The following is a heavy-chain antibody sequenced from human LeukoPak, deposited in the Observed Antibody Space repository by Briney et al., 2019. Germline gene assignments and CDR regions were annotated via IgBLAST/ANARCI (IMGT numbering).Heavy chain of an antibody. CDR2: ISSSSTYI. Sequence: GGSLRLSCAASGFTFSNYSMNWVRQAPGKGLEWVSSISSSSTYIYYADSVKGRFTISRDKAKNSLCLQMNSLRAEDTAIYYCARGIPAVDYWGQGTLVTVSS. J-gene: IGHJ4*02. D-gene: IGHD6-25*01. CDR1: GFTFSNYS. V-gene: IGHV3-21*01. CDR3: ARGIPAVDY.